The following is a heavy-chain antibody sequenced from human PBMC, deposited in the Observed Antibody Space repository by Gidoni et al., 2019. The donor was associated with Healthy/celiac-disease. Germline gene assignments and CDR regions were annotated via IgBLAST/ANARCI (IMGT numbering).Heavy chain of an antibody. CDR1: GCPFSSYA. CDR2: ISGSGGST. CDR3: AKAVNYGMYFDY. Sequence: EVQLLESGGGLVQPGGSLRLSCAASGCPFSSYAMSWVSQAPGKGLEWVSAISGSGGSTYYADSVKGRFTSSRDNSKNTLYLQMNSLRAEDTAVYYCAKAVNYGMYFDYWGQGTLVTVSS. V-gene: IGHV3-23*01. J-gene: IGHJ4*02. D-gene: IGHD1-7*01.